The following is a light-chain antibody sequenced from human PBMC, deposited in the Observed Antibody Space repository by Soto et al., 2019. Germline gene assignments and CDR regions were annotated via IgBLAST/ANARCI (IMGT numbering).Light chain of an antibody. CDR2: AAS. J-gene: IGKJ1*01. V-gene: IGKV3-11*01. CDR1: QTVSNY. CDR3: QQRSNWPWT. Sequence: EIVLTQSPATLSLSPGERATLSCRASQTVSNYLAWYQQKPGQAPSLLIYAASTRATGVPARFSGSGSGTDFTLTSSSLEPEDFAVYYCQQRSNWPWTFGQGTKVEFK.